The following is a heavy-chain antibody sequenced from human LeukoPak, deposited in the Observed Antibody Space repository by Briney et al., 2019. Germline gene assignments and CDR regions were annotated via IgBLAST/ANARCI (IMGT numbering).Heavy chain of an antibody. CDR3: ARGVWVPMIRGVQYYFDY. Sequence: PGGSLRLSCAASGFTFSIFAMYWVRQAPGKGLEWVSAISGSGDGTFYADSVKGRFTISRDNSKNTLYLQMNSLRAEDTAVYYCARGVWVPMIRGVQYYFDYWGQGTLVTVSS. CDR1: GFTFSIFA. J-gene: IGHJ4*02. V-gene: IGHV3-23*01. D-gene: IGHD3-10*01. CDR2: ISGSGDGT.